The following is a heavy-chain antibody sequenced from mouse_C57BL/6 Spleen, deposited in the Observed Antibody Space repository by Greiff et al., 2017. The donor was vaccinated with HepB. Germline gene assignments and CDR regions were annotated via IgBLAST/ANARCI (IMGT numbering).Heavy chain of an antibody. CDR2: IDPSDSYT. CDR3: ARGYVGAMDY. CDR1: GYTFTSYW. D-gene: IGHD2-14*01. Sequence: QVQLKQPGAELVKPGASVKLSCKASGYTFTSYWMQWVKQRPGQGLEWIGEIDPSDSYTNYNQKFKGKATLTVDTSSSTAYMQLSSLTSEDSAVYYCARGYVGAMDYWGQGTSVTVSS. J-gene: IGHJ4*01. V-gene: IGHV1-50*01.